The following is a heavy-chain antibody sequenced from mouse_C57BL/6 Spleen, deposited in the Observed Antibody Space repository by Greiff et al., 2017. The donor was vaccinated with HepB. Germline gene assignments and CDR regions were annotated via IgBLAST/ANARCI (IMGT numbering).Heavy chain of an antibody. CDR1: GYTFTSYW. Sequence: VQVVESGAELAKPGASVKLSCKASGYTFTSYWMHWVKQRPGQGLEWIGYINPSSGYTKYNQKFKDKATLTADKSSSTAYMQLSSLTYEDSAVYYCARADYSNSYAMDYWGQGTSVTVSS. V-gene: IGHV1-7*01. D-gene: IGHD2-5*01. CDR3: ARADYSNSYAMDY. CDR2: INPSSGYT. J-gene: IGHJ4*01.